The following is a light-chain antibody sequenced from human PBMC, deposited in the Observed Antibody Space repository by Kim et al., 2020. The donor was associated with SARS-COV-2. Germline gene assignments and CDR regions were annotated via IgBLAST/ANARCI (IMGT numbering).Light chain of an antibody. CDR2: GAS. J-gene: IGKJ4*01. CDR1: QTVPSRF. CDR3: QQYDTLPLT. Sequence: EIVLTQSPGTPSLSPGERATLSCRASQTVPSRFLAWYQQKHGQSPTLLIYGASKRATGIPDRFSGSGSGTDFTLTISRLEPEDFAVYYCQQYDTLPLTFGGGTKVDIK. V-gene: IGKV3-20*01.